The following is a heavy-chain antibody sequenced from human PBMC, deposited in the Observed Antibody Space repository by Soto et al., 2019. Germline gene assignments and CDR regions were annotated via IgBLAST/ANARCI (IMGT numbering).Heavy chain of an antibody. CDR2: VYSSGGT. D-gene: IGHD3-3*01. CDR3: ARGQRFSDWFDP. Sequence: ETLSLTCTVSGGSMSSYYWTWIRQPAGKGLEWIGRVYSSGGTHYNPSLKSRVTISLDTSKNQFSLRLLSVTDADTAVYYCARGQRFSDWFDPWGQGTLVTVSS. CDR1: GGSMSSYY. J-gene: IGHJ5*02. V-gene: IGHV4-4*07.